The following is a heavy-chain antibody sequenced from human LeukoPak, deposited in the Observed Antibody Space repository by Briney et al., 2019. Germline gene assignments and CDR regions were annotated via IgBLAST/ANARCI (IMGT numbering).Heavy chain of an antibody. CDR2: INHSGGT. V-gene: IGHV4-34*01. D-gene: IGHD5-12*01. Sequence: SETLSLTCAVYGGSFSGYYWSWIRQPPGKGLEWIGEINHSGGTNYNTSLKSRVTISVDTSKNQFSLKLSSVTAADTAVYYCARGRKWLRLYYYYGMDVWGKGTTVTVSS. CDR3: ARGRKWLRLYYYYGMDV. CDR1: GGSFSGYY. J-gene: IGHJ6*04.